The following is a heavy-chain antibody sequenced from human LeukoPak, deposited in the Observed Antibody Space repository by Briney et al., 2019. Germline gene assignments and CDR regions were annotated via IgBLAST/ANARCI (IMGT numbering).Heavy chain of an antibody. CDR1: GFTFSSYA. Sequence: PGRSLRLSCAASGFTFSSYAMHWVRQAPGKGLEWVAVISYDGSNKYYADSVKGRFTISRDNAKNSLYLQMNSLRAEDTAVYYCARVLVNFADYWGQGTLATVSS. D-gene: IGHD3-22*01. CDR3: ARVLVNFADY. CDR2: ISYDGSNK. J-gene: IGHJ4*02. V-gene: IGHV3-30*04.